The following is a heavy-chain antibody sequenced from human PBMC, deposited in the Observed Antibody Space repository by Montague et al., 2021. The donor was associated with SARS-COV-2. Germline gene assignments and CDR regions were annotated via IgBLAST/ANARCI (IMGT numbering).Heavy chain of an antibody. V-gene: IGHV4-39*01. Sequence: SETLSLTCTVSGGSISSSSYYWGWIRQPPGKGLVWIGCIYYSGSTYYTPSLKIRVSISVDTSKNQFSLKLSSVTAADTAVYYCASPTYYYDSSGSDAFDIWGQGTLVTVSS. J-gene: IGHJ3*02. CDR2: IYYSGST. CDR1: GGSISSSSYY. D-gene: IGHD3-22*01. CDR3: ASPTYYYDSSGSDAFDI.